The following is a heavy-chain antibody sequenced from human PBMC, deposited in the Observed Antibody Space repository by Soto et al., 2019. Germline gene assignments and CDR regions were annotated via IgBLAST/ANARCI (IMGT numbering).Heavy chain of an antibody. CDR1: GYTFSSYY. D-gene: IGHD3-10*01. J-gene: IGHJ5*02. Sequence: QVQLVQSGTEVKKPGASVKVSCKASGYTFSSYYMHWVRQAPGQGLEWMGIINPSGGSTSYSQKFQGRVTMTMDTSTSTVYMELRRLRTEDTAVYYCARDQDGSGSYYFNWFDPWGQGTLVTVSS. CDR3: ARDQDGSGSYYFNWFDP. V-gene: IGHV1-46*01. CDR2: INPSGGST.